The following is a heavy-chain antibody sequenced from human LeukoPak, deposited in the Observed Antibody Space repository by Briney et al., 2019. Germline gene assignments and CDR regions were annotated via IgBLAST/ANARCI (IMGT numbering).Heavy chain of an antibody. D-gene: IGHD6-6*01. Sequence: GASVTVSCKASGYTFSSYYMHWVRQAPGQGLEWMGIINPSGGITKHAQKFQGRFTMTRDTSTATFYMELSSLRSEDTAVYYCARLETLGSSIGDYWGQGTLVTVSS. CDR2: INPSGGIT. J-gene: IGHJ4*02. V-gene: IGHV1-46*01. CDR1: GYTFSSYY. CDR3: ARLETLGSSIGDY.